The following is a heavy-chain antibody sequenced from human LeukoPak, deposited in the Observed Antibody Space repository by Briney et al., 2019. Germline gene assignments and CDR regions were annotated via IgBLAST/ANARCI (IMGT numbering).Heavy chain of an antibody. V-gene: IGHV1-8*01. Sequence: ASVKVSCKASGYTFSDYDINWVRQATGQGLEWMGWINPNSGNAGYAQKFQGRVTMTRNTSISTAYMELSSLRSEDTAVYYCARALAWGGSSYSYYYMDVWGKGTTVTVSS. D-gene: IGHD1-26*01. CDR3: ARALAWGGSSYSYYYMDV. CDR2: INPNSGNA. J-gene: IGHJ6*03. CDR1: GYTFSDYD.